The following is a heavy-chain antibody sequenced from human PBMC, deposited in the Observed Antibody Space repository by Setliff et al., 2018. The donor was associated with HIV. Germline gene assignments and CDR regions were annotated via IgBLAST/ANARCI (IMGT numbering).Heavy chain of an antibody. J-gene: IGHJ4*02. CDR1: GFTFSRYA. D-gene: IGHD2-8*01. CDR2: ISYDGSNK. V-gene: IGHV3-30*04. CDR3: ARDTRVYAMGAAGNFDY. Sequence: GGSLRLSCAASGFTFSRYAMHWVRQAPGKGLEWVAVISYDGSNKFYADSVKGRFTISRDNSKNTLYLQMNSLRAEDTAFYYCARDTRVYAMGAAGNFDYWGQGTLVTVSS.